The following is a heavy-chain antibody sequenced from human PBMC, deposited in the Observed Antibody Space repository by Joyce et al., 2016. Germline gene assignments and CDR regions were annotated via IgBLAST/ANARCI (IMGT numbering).Heavy chain of an antibody. J-gene: IGHJ6*02. CDR3: ASGNDMDV. CDR1: GGTFSNSS. D-gene: IGHD1-14*01. V-gene: IGHV1-69*01. CDR2: TIPVSGAT. Sequence: QVQLVQSGAELKKPGSSVKVSCRTSGGTFSNSSISWVRQAPGHGLEVMGGTIPVSGATKYAQKFLGRVTITADELTNTVYMDLSSLKFDDTAIFYCASGNDMDVWGQGTTVTVSS.